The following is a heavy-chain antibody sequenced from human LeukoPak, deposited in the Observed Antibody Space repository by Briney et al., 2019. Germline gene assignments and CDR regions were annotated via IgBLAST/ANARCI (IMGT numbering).Heavy chain of an antibody. J-gene: IGHJ6*03. V-gene: IGHV3-23*01. Sequence: GGSLRLSCGASGFTFSSYAMSWVRQAPGKGLEWVSGISGSGGRTYYADSVKGRFTMPRDNSKNTLFLQMSSLRAEDTAVYYCAKDFVSSSLYYYFYMDVWGKGTTVTVSS. CDR1: GFTFSSYA. CDR2: ISGSGGRT. D-gene: IGHD6-13*01. CDR3: AKDFVSSSLYYYFYMDV.